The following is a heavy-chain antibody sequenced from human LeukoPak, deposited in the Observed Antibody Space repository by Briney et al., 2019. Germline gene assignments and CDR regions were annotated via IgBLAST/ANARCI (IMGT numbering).Heavy chain of an antibody. D-gene: IGHD2/OR15-2a*01. CDR2: IYYSGST. J-gene: IGHJ4*02. Sequence: SETLSLTCTVSGGLTSSYYWSWIRQPPGKELEWIGYIYYSGSTNYNPSLKSRVTISIDTSKNQFSLKLSSVTAADTAVYYCARGDVFSYYFDYWGQGTLVTVSS. CDR3: ARGDVFSYYFDY. CDR1: GGLTSSYY. V-gene: IGHV4-59*01.